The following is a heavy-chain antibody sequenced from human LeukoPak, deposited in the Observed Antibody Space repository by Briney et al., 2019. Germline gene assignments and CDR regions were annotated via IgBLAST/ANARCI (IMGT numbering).Heavy chain of an antibody. CDR3: ARDLDYYDSTWFDP. CDR1: GGSTSSSTYY. J-gene: IGHJ5*02. CDR2: ITYSGST. D-gene: IGHD3-22*01. Sequence: PSETLSLTCTVSGGSTSSSTYYWGWIRQPPGKGLEWIGSITYSGSTYYNPSLKSRVTISVDTSKNQFSLKLISVTAADTAVYYCARDLDYYDSTWFDPWGQGTLVTVSS. V-gene: IGHV4-39*07.